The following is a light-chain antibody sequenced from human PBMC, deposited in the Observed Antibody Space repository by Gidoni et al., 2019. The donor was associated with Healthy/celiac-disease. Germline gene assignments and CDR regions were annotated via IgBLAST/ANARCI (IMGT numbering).Light chain of an antibody. CDR2: WAS. CDR3: QQYYSTRLT. J-gene: IGKJ4*01. Sequence: DIVMTQSPDSLAVSLGERATINCKSSQSVLYSSNNKNYLAWYPQKPGQPPKLLIYWASTRESGVPDRFSGSGSGTDFTLTISSLQAEDVAVYYCQQYYSTRLTFGGGTKVEIK. CDR1: QSVLYSSNNKNY. V-gene: IGKV4-1*01.